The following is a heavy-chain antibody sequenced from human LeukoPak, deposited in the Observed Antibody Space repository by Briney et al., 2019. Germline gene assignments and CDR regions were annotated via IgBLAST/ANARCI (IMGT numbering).Heavy chain of an antibody. J-gene: IGHJ4*02. CDR3: ARDRRYYYDRSGLPADY. CDR1: GYTFTGYY. V-gene: IGHV1-2*02. Sequence: GASVKVSCKASGYTFTGYYMHWVRQAPGRGLEWMGWINPNSGGTNYAQKFQGRVTMTRDTSISTAYMELSRLRSDDTAVYYCARDRRYYYDRSGLPADYWGQGTLVTVSS. CDR2: INPNSGGT. D-gene: IGHD3-22*01.